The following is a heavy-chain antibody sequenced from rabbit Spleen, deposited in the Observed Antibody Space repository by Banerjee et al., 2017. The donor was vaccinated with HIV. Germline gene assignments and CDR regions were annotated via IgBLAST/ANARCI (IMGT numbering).Heavy chain of an antibody. V-gene: IGHV1S7*01. J-gene: IGHJ4*02. CDR1: GFDFSSHY. Sequence: EGGLVKPGGSLELCCKASGFDFSSHYMCWVRQAPGKGLEWIGCIYGGRSAGTYFANWVNGRFTLSRDIAQSTGCLQLNSLTAADTATFYCARDEGGGYLGVWGPGPLVTVS. CDR3: ARDEGGGYLGV. D-gene: IGHD1-1*01. CDR2: IYGGRSAGT.